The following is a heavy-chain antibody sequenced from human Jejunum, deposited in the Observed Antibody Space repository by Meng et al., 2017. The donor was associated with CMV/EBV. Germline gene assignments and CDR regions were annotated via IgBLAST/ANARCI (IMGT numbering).Heavy chain of an antibody. CDR1: GSISGYY. V-gene: IGHV4-59*01. Sequence: GSISGYYWGWIRQPPGKGLEWLGYMYYSGKTTYNPSLESRVTISVDTSKNQFSLNLRSVTAADTAVYYCSRVGKDRSGGDCSFDHWGQGTLVTVSS. CDR2: MYYSGKT. D-gene: IGHD2-21*01. J-gene: IGHJ4*02. CDR3: SRVGKDRSGGDCSFDH.